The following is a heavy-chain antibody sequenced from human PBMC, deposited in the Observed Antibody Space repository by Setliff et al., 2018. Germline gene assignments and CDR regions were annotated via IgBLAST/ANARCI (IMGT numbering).Heavy chain of an antibody. CDR2: ISSSGSTI. D-gene: IGHD2-15*01. CDR1: GFTFSSYE. J-gene: IGHJ4*02. Sequence: GGSLRLSCAASGFTFSSYEMNWVRQAPGKGLEWVSYISSSGSTIYYADSVKGRFTISRDNAKKSLYVQMNSRRAEDTAVYYCATTKGTAGYFPFDYWAQGPLVTDSS. CDR3: ATTKGTAGYFPFDY. V-gene: IGHV3-48*03.